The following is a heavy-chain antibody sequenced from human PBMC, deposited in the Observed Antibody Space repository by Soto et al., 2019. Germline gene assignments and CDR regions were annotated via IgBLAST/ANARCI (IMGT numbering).Heavy chain of an antibody. CDR3: AREGFGELLCPHIFDY. CDR2: ISYDGSNK. CDR1: GFTFSSYA. D-gene: IGHD3-10*01. Sequence: QVQLVESGGGVVQPGRSLRLSCAASGFTFSSYAMHWVRQAPGKGLEWVAVISYDGSNKYYADSVKGRFTISRDNSKNTLYLQMNSLRAEDTAVYYCAREGFGELLCPHIFDYWGQGTLVTVSS. J-gene: IGHJ4*02. V-gene: IGHV3-30-3*01.